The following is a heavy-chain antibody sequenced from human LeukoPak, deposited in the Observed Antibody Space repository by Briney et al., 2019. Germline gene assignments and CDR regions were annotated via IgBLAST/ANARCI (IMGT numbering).Heavy chain of an antibody. CDR2: INPSGGST. Sequence: ASVKVSCKASGYTFIRYYMHWVRQAPGQGLEWMGIINPSGGSTSYAQKFQGRVTMTRDTSITTAYMELSRLTSDDTAVYYCARTRGGYSYGYPGYFQHWGQGTLVTVSS. J-gene: IGHJ1*01. CDR3: ARTRGGYSYGYPGYFQH. CDR1: GYTFIRYY. V-gene: IGHV1-46*01. D-gene: IGHD5-18*01.